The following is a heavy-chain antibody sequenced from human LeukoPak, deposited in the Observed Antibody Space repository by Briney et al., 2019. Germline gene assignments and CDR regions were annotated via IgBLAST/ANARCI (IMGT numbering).Heavy chain of an antibody. CDR2: IYYSGNT. CDR1: GGSISRSGYH. D-gene: IGHD2-2*01. V-gene: IGHV4-39*01. CDR3: ARHTGTRVVVHEIDY. J-gene: IGHJ4*02. Sequence: SETLSLTCTVSGGSISRSGYHWGWIRQPPGKGLEWIGIIYYSGNTFYNPSLKSRVTISVDTSKNEFSLRLSSVTAADTAVYYCARHTGTRVVVHEIDYWGQGTLVTVFS.